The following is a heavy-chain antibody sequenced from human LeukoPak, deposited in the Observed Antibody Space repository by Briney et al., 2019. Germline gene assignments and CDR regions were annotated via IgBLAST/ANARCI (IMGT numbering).Heavy chain of an antibody. Sequence: GGSLRLSCAASGFTFSSYAMSWVRQAPGKGLEWVSSISSSSSYIYYADSVKGRFTISRDNAKNSLYLQMNSLRAEDTAVYYCARERRQQLVFGNWFDPWGQGTLVTVSS. V-gene: IGHV3-21*01. CDR2: ISSSSSYI. CDR1: GFTFSSYA. D-gene: IGHD6-13*01. J-gene: IGHJ5*02. CDR3: ARERRQQLVFGNWFDP.